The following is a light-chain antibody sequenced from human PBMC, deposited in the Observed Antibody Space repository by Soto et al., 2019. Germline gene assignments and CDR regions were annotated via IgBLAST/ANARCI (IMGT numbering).Light chain of an antibody. CDR2: DAS. CDR1: QGIRND. V-gene: IGKV1-13*01. J-gene: IGKJ1*01. CDR3: QQYSRT. Sequence: AIHMTQSPSSLSASLGDRVTITCRASQGIRNDLGCYQKKPGKAPKLLIYDASSLESGVPSRFSGSGSGTEFTLTISSLQPDDFATYYCQQYSRTFGQGTKVDIK.